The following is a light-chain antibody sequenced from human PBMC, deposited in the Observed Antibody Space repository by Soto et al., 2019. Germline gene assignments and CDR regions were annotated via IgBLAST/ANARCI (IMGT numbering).Light chain of an antibody. V-gene: IGLV2-8*01. CDR1: SSDVGAYNY. CDR2: EVT. Sequence: QSALTQPPSASGSPGQSVTISCTGTSSDVGAYNYVSWYQQHAGKAPKLVIYEVTKRPSGVPDRFSGSKSANTASLTVSGLQAEDEADYSCSSFASSNTWVFGGGTKVTV. J-gene: IGLJ3*02. CDR3: SSFASSNTWV.